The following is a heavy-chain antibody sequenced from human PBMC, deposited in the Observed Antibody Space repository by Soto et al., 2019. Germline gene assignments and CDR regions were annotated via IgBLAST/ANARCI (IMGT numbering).Heavy chain of an antibody. J-gene: IGHJ2*01. CDR3: AHHLDYGDYRWYFDL. CDR1: GFSLSTSRVG. V-gene: IGHV2-5*02. CDR2: IYWDDDK. Sequence: QITLKESGPTLVKPTQTLTLTCTFSGFSLSTSRVGVGWIRQPPGKALEWLALIYWDDDKRYSPSLKSRLTITKDTSKNHVVLTMTNMDPVDTATYYCAHHLDYGDYRWYFDLWGRGTLVTVSS. D-gene: IGHD4-17*01.